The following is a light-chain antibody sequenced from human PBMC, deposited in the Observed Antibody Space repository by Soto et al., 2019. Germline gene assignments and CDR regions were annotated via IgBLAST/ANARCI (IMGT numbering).Light chain of an antibody. J-gene: IGKJ2*01. CDR2: GAS. CDR3: QQSYSNPYT. V-gene: IGKV1-39*01. CDR1: QTVVTY. Sequence: DLQMTQSPSPLSASVGDRVTITCRASQTVVTYLNWYQHKPRQAPKLLIYGASTLQTGVPSRFSGAGSLRDFSLTISSLQPEDAATYFCQQSYSNPYTFGPGTIVEIK.